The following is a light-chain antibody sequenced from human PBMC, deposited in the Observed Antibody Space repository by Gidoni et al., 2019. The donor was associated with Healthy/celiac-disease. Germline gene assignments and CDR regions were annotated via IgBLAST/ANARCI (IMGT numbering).Light chain of an antibody. CDR1: QSVSSY. CDR2: DAS. J-gene: IGKJ3*01. CDR3: QQRSSQFT. V-gene: IGKV3-11*01. Sequence: IVLTQSPATLSLSPGERATLSCRASQSVSSYLAWYQQKPGQAPRLLIYDASNRATGIPARFSGSGSGTDFTLTISILEPEDFAVYYCQQRSSQFTFGPGTKVDIK.